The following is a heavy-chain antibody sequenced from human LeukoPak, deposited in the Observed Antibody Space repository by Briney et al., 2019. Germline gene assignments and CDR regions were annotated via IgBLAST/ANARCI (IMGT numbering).Heavy chain of an antibody. J-gene: IGHJ6*02. CDR1: GFTFSSYW. CDR2: INSDGSGT. D-gene: IGHD3-22*01. CDR3: ARDRIDYDSSGYRYGMDV. V-gene: IGHV3-74*01. Sequence: GGSLRLSCAASGFTFSSYWMHWVRQAPGKGLVWVSRINSDGSGTTYADSVKSRFTISRDNAKNTLYLQMSSLRAEDTAVYYCARDRIDYDSSGYRYGMDVWGQGTTVIVSS.